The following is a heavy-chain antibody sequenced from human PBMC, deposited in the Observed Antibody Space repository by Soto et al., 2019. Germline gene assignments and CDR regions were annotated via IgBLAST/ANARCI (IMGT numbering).Heavy chain of an antibody. CDR2: IYSGAST. CDR3: ARESVAEGVSWYFDR. V-gene: IGHV3-66*02. Sequence: GGSLRLSCAASGFTVSSNYMSWVRQAPGQGLEWVSVIYSGASTYYADSAKGRFTITRDNSKNTQYLEMTSWRAEDRTVYYCARESVAEGVSWYFDRWGRGDLVTVYS. D-gene: IGHD2-15*01. J-gene: IGHJ2*01. CDR1: GFTVSSNY.